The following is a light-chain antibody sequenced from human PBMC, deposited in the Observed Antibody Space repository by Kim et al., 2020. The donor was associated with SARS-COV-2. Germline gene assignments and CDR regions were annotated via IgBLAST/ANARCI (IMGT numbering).Light chain of an antibody. CDR1: SSNIGSKT. CDR3: AAWDDSLNAYV. J-gene: IGLJ1*01. V-gene: IGLV1-44*01. CDR2: STN. Sequence: QSVLTQPPSASGTPGQRVTISCSGSSSNIGSKTVDWFQHLPGTAPKLLIYSTNQRPSGVPDRFSGSKSGTSASLAICGLQSEDEADYYCAAWDDSLNAYVFGTGTKVTVL.